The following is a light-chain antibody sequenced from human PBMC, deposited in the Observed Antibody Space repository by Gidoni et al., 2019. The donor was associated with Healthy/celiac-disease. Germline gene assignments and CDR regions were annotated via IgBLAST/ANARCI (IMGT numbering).Light chain of an antibody. CDR1: QSVNSN. J-gene: IGKJ4*01. Sequence: EIVMTQSPATLSVSPVERATLSCRASQSVNSNLAWYQQKPGQAPRLLIYGASARATGNPARFSGSGSGTEFTLTIRSLQSEDFAVYYCQEYNNGLTFGGGTKVEIK. CDR3: QEYNNGLT. CDR2: GAS. V-gene: IGKV3-15*01.